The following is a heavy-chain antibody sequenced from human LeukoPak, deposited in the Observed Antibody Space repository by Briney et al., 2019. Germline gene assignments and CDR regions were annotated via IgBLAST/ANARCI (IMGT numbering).Heavy chain of an antibody. J-gene: IGHJ5*02. CDR2: IYYSGST. Sequence: PSETLSLTCTVSGGSISNSSYYWGWIRQPPGKGLEWIGSIYYSGSTYYNPSLKSRVTISVDTSKNQFSLKLSSVTAADTAVYYCARRGASMVRGAYWFDPWGQGTLVTVSS. CDR1: GGSISNSSYY. CDR3: ARRGASMVRGAYWFDP. V-gene: IGHV4-39*01. D-gene: IGHD3-10*01.